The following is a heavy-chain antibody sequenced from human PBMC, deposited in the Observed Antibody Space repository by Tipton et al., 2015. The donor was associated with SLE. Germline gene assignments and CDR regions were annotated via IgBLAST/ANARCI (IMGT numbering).Heavy chain of an antibody. CDR1: GGSISSSSYY. CDR2: IYYSGST. J-gene: IGHJ2*01. V-gene: IGHV4-39*07. D-gene: IGHD6-19*01. Sequence: LRLSCTVSGGSISSSSYYWGWIRQPPGKGLEWIGSIYYSGSTNYNPSLKSRVTISVDTSKNQFSLNLRSVTAADTAVYFCARVIAVAATGSWYFDLWGRGTLVTVSS. CDR3: ARVIAVAATGSWYFDL.